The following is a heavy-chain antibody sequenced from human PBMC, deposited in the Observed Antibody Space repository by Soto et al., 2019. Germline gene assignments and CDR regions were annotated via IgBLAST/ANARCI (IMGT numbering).Heavy chain of an antibody. CDR2: IYYSGST. Sequence: QVQLQESGPGLVKPSQTLSLTCTVSGGSISSGGYYWSWIRQHPGKGLEWSGYIYYSGSTYYNPSIKTRVTISVDTSKNQFSLKLSSVTAADTAVYYCARFLSDCSGGSCYGTDAFDIWGQGTMVTVSS. V-gene: IGHV4-31*03. J-gene: IGHJ3*02. CDR1: GGSISSGGYY. CDR3: ARFLSDCSGGSCYGTDAFDI. D-gene: IGHD2-15*01.